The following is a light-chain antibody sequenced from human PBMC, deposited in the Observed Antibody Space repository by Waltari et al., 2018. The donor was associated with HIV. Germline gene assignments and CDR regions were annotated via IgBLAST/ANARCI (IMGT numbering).Light chain of an antibody. J-gene: IGKJ4*01. CDR3: QQYYSTPLT. Sequence: DIVMTQSPDSLAVYLGERATINCKSSQSVLYSSNNKNYLAWYQQKPGQPPKLLIYGASTRESGVPDRCIGSGSGTDFTLTISSLQAEDVAVYYCQQYYSTPLTFGGGTKVEIK. V-gene: IGKV4-1*01. CDR2: GAS. CDR1: QSVLYSSNNKNY.